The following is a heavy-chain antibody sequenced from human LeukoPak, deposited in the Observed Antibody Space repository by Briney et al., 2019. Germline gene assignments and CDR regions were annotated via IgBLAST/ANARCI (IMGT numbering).Heavy chain of an antibody. CDR1: GFTFSSHN. CDR3: ARDFGGNSGRGY. J-gene: IGHJ4*02. V-gene: IGHV3-21*01. D-gene: IGHD4-23*01. Sequence: GGSLRLSCAASGFTFSSHNMNWVRQAPGKGLEWVSSISSSSTYIYYADSVKGRFTISRDNAKNSLYLQMNSLRAEDTAVYYCARDFGGNSGRGYWGQGTLVTVSS. CDR2: ISSSSTYI.